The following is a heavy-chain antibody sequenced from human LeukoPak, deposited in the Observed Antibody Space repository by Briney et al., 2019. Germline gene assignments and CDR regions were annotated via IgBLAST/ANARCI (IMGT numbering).Heavy chain of an antibody. CDR2: TNNSGST. CDR1: GGSFSGNY. D-gene: IGHD1-26*01. CDR3: ARGYNRGSYYNY. J-gene: IGHJ4*02. Sequence: PSETLSLPCVVYGGSFSGNYWSWIRQPPGKGLEWLGETNNSGSTNYNPSLKSRVSISVDTSKNQFSLKVSSVTAADTAVYYCARGYNRGSYYNYWGQGTLVTVSS. V-gene: IGHV4-34*01.